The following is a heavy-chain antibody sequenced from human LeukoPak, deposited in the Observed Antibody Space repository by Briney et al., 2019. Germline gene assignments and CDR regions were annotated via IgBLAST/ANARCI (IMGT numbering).Heavy chain of an antibody. D-gene: IGHD5-18*01. CDR2: IYYSGST. V-gene: IGHV4-39*01. CDR1: GGSISSSSYY. Sequence: SETLSLTCTVSGGSISSSSYYWGWIRQPPGKGRGWIGSIYYSGSTYYNPSLKSRVTISVDTSRNQFSLKLSSVTAADTAVYYCARLYSYGPLFDAFDIWGQGTMVTVSS. J-gene: IGHJ3*02. CDR3: ARLYSYGPLFDAFDI.